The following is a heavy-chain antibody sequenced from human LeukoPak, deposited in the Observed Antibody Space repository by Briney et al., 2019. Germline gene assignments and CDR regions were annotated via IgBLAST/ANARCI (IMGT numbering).Heavy chain of an antibody. V-gene: IGHV3-49*04. Sequence: GGSLRLSCTASGFTFGDYAMTWVRQAPGKGLEWVGFIGSKIYGGTPEYAASVKGRFTISRDDSKGIAYLQMNSLKTEDTAVYYCTRDQTPYYWGQGTLVTVSS. CDR2: IGSKIYGGTP. CDR3: TRDQTPYY. J-gene: IGHJ4*02. CDR1: GFTFGDYA.